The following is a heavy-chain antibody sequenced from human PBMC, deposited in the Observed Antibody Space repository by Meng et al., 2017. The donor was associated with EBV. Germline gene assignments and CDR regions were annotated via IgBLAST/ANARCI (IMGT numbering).Heavy chain of an antibody. D-gene: IGHD4-17*01. CDR2: IYYSGST. V-gene: IGHV4-61*01. CDR3: ARGRYYGDYFWFDP. CDR1: GGHVSSGSYY. Sequence: VHLPDEGLRRWKRPHPLSLPWPVSGGHVSSGSYYWSWIRQPPGKGLEWIGYIYYSGSTNYNPSLKSRVTISVDTSKNQFSLKLSSVTAADTAVYYCARGRYYGDYFWFDPWGQGTLVTVSS. J-gene: IGHJ5*02.